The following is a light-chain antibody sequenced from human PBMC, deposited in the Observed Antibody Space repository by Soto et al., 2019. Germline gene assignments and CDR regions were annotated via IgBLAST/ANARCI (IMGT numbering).Light chain of an antibody. V-gene: IGKV3-20*01. Sequence: DIVLTQSPGTLSLSPGERATLSCGASQSINSRSLAWYQQKPGQAPRLLIYDASCRATGIPDRFSASGSGTCFTLTSSSLEPEDFATYFCQQYKNYPVTFGQGTKLEIK. CDR1: QSINSRS. J-gene: IGKJ2*01. CDR3: QQYKNYPVT. CDR2: DAS.